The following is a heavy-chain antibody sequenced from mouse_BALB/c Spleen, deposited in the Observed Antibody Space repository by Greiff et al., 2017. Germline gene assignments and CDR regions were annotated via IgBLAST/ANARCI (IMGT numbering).Heavy chain of an antibody. V-gene: IGHV5-9-4*01. Sequence: EVQLVESGGGLVKPGGSLKLSCAASGFTFSSYAMSWVRQSPEKRLEWVAEISSGGSYTYYPDTVTGRFTISRDNAKNTLYLEMSSLRYEDTAMYYCARRVITTKAMDYWGQGTSVTVSS. CDR2: ISSGGSYT. CDR3: ARRVITTKAMDY. CDR1: GFTFSSYA. J-gene: IGHJ4*01. D-gene: IGHD2-4*01.